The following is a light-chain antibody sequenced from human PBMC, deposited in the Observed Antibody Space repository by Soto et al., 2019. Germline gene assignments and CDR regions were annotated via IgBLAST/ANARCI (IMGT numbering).Light chain of an antibody. Sequence: EIVLTQSPATLSLSPGERATLSCRASQSVSSYLAWYQQKPGQAPRLLIYDASNRATGIPARFSGSGSGTDFTLTISSLEHEDFAVYYYQQRSNWPPITFGQGTRLEIK. CDR1: QSVSSY. V-gene: IGKV3-11*01. J-gene: IGKJ5*01. CDR3: QQRSNWPPIT. CDR2: DAS.